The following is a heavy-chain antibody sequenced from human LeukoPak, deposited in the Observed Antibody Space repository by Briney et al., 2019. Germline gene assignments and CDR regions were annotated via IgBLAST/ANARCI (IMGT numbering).Heavy chain of an antibody. CDR1: GSSFTSYW. CDR3: ARRAFGELLLTYWCFDL. V-gene: IGHV5-51*01. CDR2: IYPGDSDT. J-gene: IGHJ2*01. D-gene: IGHD3-10*01. Sequence: GESLKISCKGSGSSFTSYWIGWVRQMPGKGLEWMGIIYPGDSDTRYSPSFQGQVTISADKSISTAYLQWSSLKASDTAMYYCARRAFGELLLTYWCFDLWGRGTLVTVSS.